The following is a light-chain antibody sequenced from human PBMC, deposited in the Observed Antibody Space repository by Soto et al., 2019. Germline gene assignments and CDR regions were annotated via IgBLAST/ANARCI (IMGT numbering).Light chain of an antibody. V-gene: IGKV3D-15*01. J-gene: IGKJ1*01. CDR1: QSVGSN. CDR2: DAS. CDR3: QQYSKWPQT. Sequence: EIVMTQSPATLSVSPGERATLSCRASQSVGSNLAWYQQKPGQAPRLLIYDASNRATGIPARFSGSGSGTDFTLTISSLQPEDFAIYYCQQYSKWPQTFGQGTKVDIK.